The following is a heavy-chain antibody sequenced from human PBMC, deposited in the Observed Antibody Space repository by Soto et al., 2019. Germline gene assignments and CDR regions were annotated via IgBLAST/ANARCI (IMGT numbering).Heavy chain of an antibody. D-gene: IGHD6-19*01. CDR3: ARQQWLVLNAFDI. J-gene: IGHJ3*02. Sequence: PSETLSLTCTVSGGSISSGDYYWSWIRQLPGKDLEWIAYIYYIGNTYYTPSLKSRATISLDTSRNQFFLSLNSVTAADTAVYYCARQQWLVLNAFDIWGQGTMVTVSS. CDR1: GGSISSGDYY. CDR2: IYYIGNT. V-gene: IGHV4-31*03.